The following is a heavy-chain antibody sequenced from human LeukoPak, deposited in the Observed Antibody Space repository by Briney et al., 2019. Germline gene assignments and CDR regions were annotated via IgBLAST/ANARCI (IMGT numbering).Heavy chain of an antibody. V-gene: IGHV1-69*13. CDR3: ARDRSGGYDSKWFDP. J-gene: IGHJ5*02. CDR2: IIPIFGTA. CDR1: GGTFSSYA. Sequence: SVKVSCKASGGTFSSYAISWVRQAPGQGIEWMGGIIPIFGTANYAQKFQGRVTITADESTSTAYMELSSLRSEDTAVYYCARDRSGGYDSKWFDPWGQGTLVTVSS. D-gene: IGHD5-12*01.